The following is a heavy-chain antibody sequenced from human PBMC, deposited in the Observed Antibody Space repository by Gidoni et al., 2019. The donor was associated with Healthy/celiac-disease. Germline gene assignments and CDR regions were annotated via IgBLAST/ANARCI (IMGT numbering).Heavy chain of an antibody. CDR1: GFTVSSNY. J-gene: IGHJ6*02. D-gene: IGHD1-1*01. CDR3: ARDWYNWNDGKDYYYGMDV. CDR2: IYSGGST. V-gene: IGHV3-53*02. Sequence: EVQLVETGGGLIQPGGSLSLSCAASGFTVSSNYMSWVRQAPGKGLEWVSVIYSGGSTYYADSVKGRFTISRDNSKNTLYLQMNSLRAEDTAVYYCARDWYNWNDGKDYYYGMDVWGQGTTVTVSS.